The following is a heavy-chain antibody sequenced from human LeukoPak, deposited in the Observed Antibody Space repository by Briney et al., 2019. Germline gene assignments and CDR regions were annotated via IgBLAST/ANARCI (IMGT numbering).Heavy chain of an antibody. CDR3: ARRIVGATKSCFDY. V-gene: IGHV4-59*08. CDR2: IYYSGST. CDR1: GGSISSYY. D-gene: IGHD1-26*01. Sequence: PSETLSLTCTVSGGSISSYYWSWIRQPPGKGLEWIGYIYYSGSTNYNPSLKSRVTISVDTSKNQFSLKLSTVTAADTAVYYCARRIVGATKSCFDYWGQGTLVTVSS. J-gene: IGHJ4*02.